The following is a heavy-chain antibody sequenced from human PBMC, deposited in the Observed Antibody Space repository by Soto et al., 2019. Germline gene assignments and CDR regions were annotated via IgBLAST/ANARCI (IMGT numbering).Heavy chain of an antibody. J-gene: IGHJ4*01. V-gene: IGHV3-30*18. CDR2: ISYDGSNK. CDR1: GFTFSSYG. CDR3: AKPGAPYYYDSSGYPALTN. Sequence: LRLSCAASGFTFSSYGMHWVRQAPGKGLVWVAVISYDGSNKYYADSVKGRFTISRDNSKNTLYLQMNSLRAEDTAVYYCAKPGAPYYYDSSGYPALTNWGHGTLVTVSS. D-gene: IGHD3-22*01.